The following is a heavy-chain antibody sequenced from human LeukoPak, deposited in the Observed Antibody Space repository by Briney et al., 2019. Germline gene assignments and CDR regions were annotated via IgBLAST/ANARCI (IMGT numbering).Heavy chain of an antibody. CDR2: ISSSSSYI. V-gene: IGHV3-21*01. D-gene: IGHD3-10*01. Sequence: GGSLRLSCAASGFTFSSYGMNWVRQAPGKGLEWVSSISSSSSYIYYADSVKGRFTISRDNAKNSLYLQMNSLRAEDTAVYYCARDRDDAFDIWGQGTMVTVSS. J-gene: IGHJ3*02. CDR3: ARDRDDAFDI. CDR1: GFTFSSYG.